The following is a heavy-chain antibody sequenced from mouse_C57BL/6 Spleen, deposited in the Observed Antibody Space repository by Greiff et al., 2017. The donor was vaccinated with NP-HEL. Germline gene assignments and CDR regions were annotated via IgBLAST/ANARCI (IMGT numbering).Heavy chain of an antibody. CDR3: ARERTGTVFDY. Sequence: DVKLQESGPGLVKPSQSLSLTCSVTGYSITSGYYWNWIRQFPGNKLEWMGYISYDGSNNYNPSLKNRISITRDTSKNQFFLKLNSVTTEDTATYYCARERTGTVFDYWGQGTTLTVSS. CDR1: GYSITSGYY. D-gene: IGHD4-1*01. J-gene: IGHJ2*01. V-gene: IGHV3-6*01. CDR2: ISYDGSN.